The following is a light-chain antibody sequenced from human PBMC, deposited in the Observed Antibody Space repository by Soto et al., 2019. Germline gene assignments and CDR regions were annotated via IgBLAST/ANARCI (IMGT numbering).Light chain of an antibody. J-gene: IGKJ1*01. CDR1: QSISNW. V-gene: IGKV1-5*03. CDR2: KAS. CDR3: QQYNSS. Sequence: DIQMTQSPSTLSASVGDRVTITCRASQSISNWLAWYQQKPGKAPKLLIYKASSLESGVPSRFSGSGSGTEFTLTLSSLQPDDVATYYCQQYNSSFGKGTKVESK.